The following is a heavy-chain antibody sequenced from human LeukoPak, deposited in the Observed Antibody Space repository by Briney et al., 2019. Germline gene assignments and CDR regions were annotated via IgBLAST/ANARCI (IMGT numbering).Heavy chain of an antibody. CDR1: GFTFSSYA. V-gene: IGHV3-30-3*01. CDR3: ARDDDRLGNNFDY. CDR2: ISYDGSNK. J-gene: IGHJ4*02. D-gene: IGHD3-16*01. Sequence: PGGSLRLSCAASGFTFSSYAMHWVRQAPGKGLEWVAVISYDGSNKYYADSVKGRFTISRDNSKNTLYLQMNSLRAEDTAVYYCARDDDRLGNNFDYWGQGTLVTVSS.